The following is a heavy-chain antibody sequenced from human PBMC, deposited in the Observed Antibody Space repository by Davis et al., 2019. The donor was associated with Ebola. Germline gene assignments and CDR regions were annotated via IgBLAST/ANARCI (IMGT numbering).Heavy chain of an antibody. CDR1: GYTFTSYG. J-gene: IGHJ5*02. CDR3: ARDQGEYQLPGENWFDP. D-gene: IGHD2-2*01. V-gene: IGHV1-18*04. Sequence: ASVKVSCKASGYTFTSYGISWVRQAPGQGLEWMGWISAYNGNTNYAQKLQGRVTMTTDTSTSTAYMELRSLRSDDTAVYYCARDQGEYQLPGENWFDPWGQGTLVTVSS. CDR2: ISAYNGNT.